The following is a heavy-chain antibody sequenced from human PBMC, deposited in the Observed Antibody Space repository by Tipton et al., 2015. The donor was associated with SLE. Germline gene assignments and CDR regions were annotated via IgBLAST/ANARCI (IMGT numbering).Heavy chain of an antibody. J-gene: IGHJ4*02. D-gene: IGHD4-17*01. CDR3: ARAVGYGDLTVDY. Sequence: LRLSCAVYGGSFSGYYWSWIRQPPGKGLEWIGYIYYSGSTNYNPSLKSRVTISVDTSKNQFSLKLSSVTAADTAVYYCARAVGYGDLTVDYWGQGTLVTVSS. CDR1: GGSFSGYY. V-gene: IGHV4-59*01. CDR2: IYYSGST.